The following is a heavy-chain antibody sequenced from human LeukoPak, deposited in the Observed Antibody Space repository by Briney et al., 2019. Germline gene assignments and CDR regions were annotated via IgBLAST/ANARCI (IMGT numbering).Heavy chain of an antibody. CDR1: GGSISSYY. Sequence: PSETLSLTCTVSGGSISSYYWSWIRQPPGKGLEWIGYIYYRGSANYSPSLKSRVIISVDTSRNQFSLKLSSVTAADTAVYYCARGAPSITIFGVVTRYLDYWGQGTLVTVSS. CDR2: IYYRGSA. V-gene: IGHV4-59*01. J-gene: IGHJ4*02. CDR3: ARGAPSITIFGVVTRYLDY. D-gene: IGHD3-3*01.